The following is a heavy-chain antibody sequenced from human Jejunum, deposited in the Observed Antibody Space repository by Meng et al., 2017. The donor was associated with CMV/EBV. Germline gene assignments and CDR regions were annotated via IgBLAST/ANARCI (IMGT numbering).Heavy chain of an antibody. Sequence: SLVRQAPGKGLEWVSILYFDGSSYCAASVKGRFTISSDNSKNPLYLQMHSLRPEDTAVYYCARDGINTISGLVIPPSDYHGMDVWGRGTTVTVSS. CDR2: LYFDGSS. CDR3: ARDGINTISGLVIPPSDYHGMDV. V-gene: IGHV3-53*05. D-gene: IGHD3/OR15-3a*01. J-gene: IGHJ6*02.